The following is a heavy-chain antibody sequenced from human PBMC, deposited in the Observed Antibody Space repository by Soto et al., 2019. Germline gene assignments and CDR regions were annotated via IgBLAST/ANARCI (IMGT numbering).Heavy chain of an antibody. CDR1: GGTFSSYA. D-gene: IGHD3-9*01. CDR3: ARVTPYDILPCYSSAFDI. Sequence: QVQLVQSGAEVKKPGSSVKVSCKASGGTFSSYAISWVRQAPGQGLEWMGGIIPIFGTANYAQKFQGRVTITADESTSTAYMEVSSLRSEDTAVYYCARVTPYDILPCYSSAFDIWGQGTMVTVSS. J-gene: IGHJ3*02. V-gene: IGHV1-69*01. CDR2: IIPIFGTA.